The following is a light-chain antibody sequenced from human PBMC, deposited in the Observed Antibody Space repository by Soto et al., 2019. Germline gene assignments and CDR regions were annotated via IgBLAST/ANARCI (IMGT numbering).Light chain of an antibody. CDR1: NSDVGGYNF. J-gene: IGLJ3*02. CDR2: DVS. V-gene: IGLV2-11*01. CDR3: CSYAGSYTWV. Sequence: QPVLTQPRSVSGSPGQSVTISCTGSNSDVGGYNFVSWYQQHPGKAPKLMIYDVSKRPSGVPDRFSGSKSGNTGTLTISGLQAEDEADYSCCSYAGSYTWVFGGGTKLTVL.